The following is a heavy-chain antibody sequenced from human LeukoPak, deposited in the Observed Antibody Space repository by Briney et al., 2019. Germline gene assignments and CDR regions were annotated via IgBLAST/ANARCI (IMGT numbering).Heavy chain of an antibody. CDR3: ARDHYDSSDYYYRFDP. CDR1: GFTFSTYR. V-gene: IGHV3-48*02. Sequence: GGSLRLSCAASGFTFSTYRMNWVRQAPGKGLEWVSYISSSSSTKYYADSVKGRFTISRDNAKNSLYLQMNSLRDEDTAVYYCARDHYDSSDYYYRFDPWGQGTLVTVSS. CDR2: ISSSSSTK. J-gene: IGHJ5*02. D-gene: IGHD3-22*01.